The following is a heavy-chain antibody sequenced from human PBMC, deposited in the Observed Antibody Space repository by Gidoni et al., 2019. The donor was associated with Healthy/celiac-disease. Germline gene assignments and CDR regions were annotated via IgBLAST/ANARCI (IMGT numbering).Heavy chain of an antibody. CDR3: AREEEMATIPDY. Sequence: QVQLVQSGAAVKRPGASVNVSCNAPAYTFTGYYMHWVRQAPGQGLEWMGWINPNSGGTNYAQKVQGRVTMTRDTSISTAYMELSRLRSDDTAVYYCAREEEMATIPDYWGQGTLVTVSS. J-gene: IGHJ4*02. V-gene: IGHV1-2*02. D-gene: IGHD5-12*01. CDR1: AYTFTGYY. CDR2: INPNSGGT.